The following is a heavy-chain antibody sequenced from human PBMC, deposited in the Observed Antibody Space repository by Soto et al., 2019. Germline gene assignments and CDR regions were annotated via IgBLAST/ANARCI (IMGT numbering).Heavy chain of an antibody. J-gene: IGHJ4*02. CDR1: GFTFSNAW. CDR2: IKSKIDGGTT. Sequence: GGSQRLSCAASGFTFSNAWMSWVRQAPGKGLEWVGRIKSKIDGGTTDYAAPVKGRFTISRDDSKNTLYLQMNSLKTEDTAVYYCTTDDPINRYWGQGTMVTVYS. CDR3: TTDDPINRY. V-gene: IGHV3-15*01.